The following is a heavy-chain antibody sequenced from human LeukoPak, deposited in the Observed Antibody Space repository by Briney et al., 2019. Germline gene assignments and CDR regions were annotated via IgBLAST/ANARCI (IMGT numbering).Heavy chain of an antibody. CDR2: ISYDGSNK. D-gene: IGHD1-26*01. CDR1: GFTFSSYA. CDR3: AREGAEQAFDI. V-gene: IGHV3-30-3*01. Sequence: GGSLRLSCAASGFTFSSYAMHWVRQAPGKGLEWVAVISYDGSNKYYADSVKRRFTISRDNSKNTLYLQMNSLRAEDTAVYYCAREGAEQAFDIWGQGTMVTVSS. J-gene: IGHJ3*02.